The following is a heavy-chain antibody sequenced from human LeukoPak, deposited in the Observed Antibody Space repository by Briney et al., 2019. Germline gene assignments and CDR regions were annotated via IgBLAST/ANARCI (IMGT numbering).Heavy chain of an antibody. D-gene: IGHD3-9*01. J-gene: IGHJ6*02. Sequence: GRSLRLSCAASGFTFSSYAMHWVRQAPGKGLEGVAVISYDGSNKYYADSVKGRFTISRDNSKNTLYLQMNSLRAEDTAVYYCAREGYDILTGPPQDVWGQGTTVTVSS. CDR2: ISYDGSNK. CDR3: AREGYDILTGPPQDV. CDR1: GFTFSSYA. V-gene: IGHV3-30-3*01.